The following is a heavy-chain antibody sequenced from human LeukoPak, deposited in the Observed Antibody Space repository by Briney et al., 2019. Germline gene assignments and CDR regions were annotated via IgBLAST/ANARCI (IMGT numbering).Heavy chain of an antibody. CDR2: IYPGDSDT. D-gene: IGHD3-3*01. CDR1: GYSFTSYW. Sequence: GESLKISCKGSGYSFTSYWIGWVRQMPGEGLEWMGIIYPGDSDTRYSPSFQGQVTISADKSISTAYLQWSSLKASDTAMYYCARLGIADYDFWSGYYPIDYWGQGTLVTVSS. V-gene: IGHV5-51*01. CDR3: ARLGIADYDFWSGYYPIDY. J-gene: IGHJ4*02.